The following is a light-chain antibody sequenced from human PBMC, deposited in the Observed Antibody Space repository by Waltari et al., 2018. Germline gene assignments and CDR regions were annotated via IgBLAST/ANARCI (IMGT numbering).Light chain of an antibody. CDR3: SSYGGTNNFVL. Sequence: QSALTQPPSASGSPGQSITISCTGTSSDVGAYNFVSWYQQYPGRAPKVLIYEVTQRPSGVPDLFSGSKSGNTASLTGSGLQAEDEADYYCSSYGGTNNFVLFGGGTKLTVL. J-gene: IGLJ2*01. CDR2: EVT. CDR1: SSDVGAYNF. V-gene: IGLV2-8*01.